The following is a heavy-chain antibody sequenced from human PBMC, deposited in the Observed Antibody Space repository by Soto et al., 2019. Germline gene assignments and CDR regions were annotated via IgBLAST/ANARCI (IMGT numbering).Heavy chain of an antibody. Sequence: QVQLQESGPGLVKPSGTLSLICTVSGDSIRSDKWWSWVHQPPGKGLEWIGEIYHSGTTKYNPSLKXRXTXSXXTSKNQFSLNVISVTDADTAVYYCARGETQQQRDYWGQGTLVTVSS. V-gene: IGHV4-4*02. J-gene: IGHJ4*02. CDR1: GDSIRSDKW. D-gene: IGHD6-13*01. CDR3: ARGETQQQRDY. CDR2: IYHSGTT.